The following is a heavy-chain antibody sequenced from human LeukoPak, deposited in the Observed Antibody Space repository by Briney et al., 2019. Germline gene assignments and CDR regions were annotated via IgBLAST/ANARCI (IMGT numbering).Heavy chain of an antibody. Sequence: GGSLRLSCAASGFTFSSYSMNWVRQAPGKGLEWVSYISSSSSTIYYADSVKGRFTISRDNAKNSLYLQMNSLRDEDTAVYYCARASPKYYDFWSGHLNDAFDIWGQGTMVTVSS. CDR2: ISSSSSTI. CDR1: GFTFSSYS. J-gene: IGHJ3*02. CDR3: ARASPKYYDFWSGHLNDAFDI. D-gene: IGHD3-3*01. V-gene: IGHV3-48*02.